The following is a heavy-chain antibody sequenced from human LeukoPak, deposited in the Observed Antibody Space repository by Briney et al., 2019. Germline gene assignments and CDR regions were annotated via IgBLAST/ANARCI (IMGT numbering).Heavy chain of an antibody. J-gene: IGHJ6*03. CDR2: ISGSAGST. CDR3: ARGDYDPPYYYYYMDV. Sequence: GGSLRLSCAASGFTFSSYDMNWVRQAPGKGLEWVSSISGSAGSTYYADSVKGQFTFSRDNSKNTLYLQMNSLKAEDTAVYYCARGDYDPPYYYYYMDVWGKGTTVTISS. D-gene: IGHD4-17*01. CDR1: GFTFSSYD. V-gene: IGHV3-23*01.